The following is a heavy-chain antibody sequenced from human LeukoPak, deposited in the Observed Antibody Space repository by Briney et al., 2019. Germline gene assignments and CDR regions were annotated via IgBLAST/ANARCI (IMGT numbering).Heavy chain of an antibody. CDR2: ISAYNGNT. D-gene: IGHD1-26*01. CDR3: ARYSGSYLTKYNWFDP. Sequence: ASVKVSCKASGYTFASYGISWVRQAPGQGLEWMGWISAYNGNTNYAQKLQGRVTMTTDTSTSTAYMELRSLRSDDTAVYYCARYSGSYLTKYNWFDPGAREPWSPSPQ. J-gene: IGHJ5*02. V-gene: IGHV1-18*01. CDR1: GYTFASYG.